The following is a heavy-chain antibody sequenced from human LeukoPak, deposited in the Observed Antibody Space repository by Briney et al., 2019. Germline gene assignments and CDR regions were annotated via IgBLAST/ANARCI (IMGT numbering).Heavy chain of an antibody. V-gene: IGHV3-30-3*01. CDR1: GFTFSSYA. CDR2: ISYDGSNK. Sequence: GRSLRLSWAASGFTFSSYAMHWVRQAPDKGLEWVAVISYDGSNKYYADSVKGRFTISRDNSKNTLYLQMNSLRAEDTAVYYCARESDYWGQGTLVTVSS. J-gene: IGHJ4*02. CDR3: ARESDY.